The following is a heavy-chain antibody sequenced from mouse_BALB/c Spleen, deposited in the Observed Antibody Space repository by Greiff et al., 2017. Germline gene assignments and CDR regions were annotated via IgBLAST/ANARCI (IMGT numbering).Heavy chain of an antibody. CDR2: IYPGDGDT. J-gene: IGHJ2*01. CDR3: ARRPDFDY. Sequence: VQLQQSGAELARPGASVKLSCKASGYTFTSYWMQWVKQRPGQGLEWIGAIYPGDGDTRYTQKFKGKATLTADKSSSTAYMQLSSLASEDSAVYYCARRPDFDYWGQGTTLTVSS. CDR1: GYTFTSYW. V-gene: IGHV1-87*01.